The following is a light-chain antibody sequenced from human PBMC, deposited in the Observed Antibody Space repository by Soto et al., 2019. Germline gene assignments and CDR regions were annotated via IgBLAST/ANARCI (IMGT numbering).Light chain of an antibody. CDR1: SSNIGSSF. V-gene: IGLV1-44*01. Sequence: QSVLTQSPSASGTPGQTVTISCSGSSSNIGSSFVNWYQPVPGTAPKLLIHRDNERLSGFPDRFSASKSVTSASLVISGLQSEDEADYYCSSWDASLNGVVFGGGTKVTVL. CDR2: RDN. CDR3: SSWDASLNGVV. J-gene: IGLJ2*01.